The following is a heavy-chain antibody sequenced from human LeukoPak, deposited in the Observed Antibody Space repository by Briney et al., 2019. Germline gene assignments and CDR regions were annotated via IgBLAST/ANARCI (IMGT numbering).Heavy chain of an antibody. D-gene: IGHD2-2*01. V-gene: IGHV3-23*01. J-gene: IGHJ4*02. CDR1: GFTFSSYA. CDR3: AKAIGGSSTSCPDY. Sequence: PGGSPRLSCAASGFTFSSYAMSWVRQAPGKGLEWVSAISGSGSSTYYADSVKGRFSISRDNSKNTLYLQMNSLRAEDTAVYYCAKAIGGSSTSCPDYWGQGTLVTVSS. CDR2: ISGSGSST.